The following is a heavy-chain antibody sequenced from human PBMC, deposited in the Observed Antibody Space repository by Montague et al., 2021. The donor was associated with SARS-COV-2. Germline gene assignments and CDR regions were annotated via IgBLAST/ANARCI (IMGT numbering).Heavy chain of an antibody. D-gene: IGHD1-7*01. CDR2: IDWDDAK. CDR3: ARMECGTVSSEEI. V-gene: IGHV2-70*17. Sequence: PALGKPTQTLTLTCTFSGLSLNSKGVCVTWIRQPPGGALESLARIDWDDAKFYNTSLKARLAVSKGASETQVVLKVTDLDPADTATYFCARMECGTVSSEEIWGQGIKVTVSS. CDR1: GLSLNSKGVC. J-gene: IGHJ1*01.